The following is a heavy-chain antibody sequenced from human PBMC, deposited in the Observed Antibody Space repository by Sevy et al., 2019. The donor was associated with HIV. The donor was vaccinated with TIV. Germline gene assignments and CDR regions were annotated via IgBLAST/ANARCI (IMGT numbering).Heavy chain of an antibody. J-gene: IGHJ4*02. Sequence: GGSLRLSCAASGFTLRNYAVNWVRQAPGKGLEWVSAAVGVDDTTYYADSVKGRFIISRDDSKNTLYLQMTSLTAEDMAVYFCAKGTANAGYYFDYWGRGTLVTVSS. CDR3: AKGTANAGYYFDY. D-gene: IGHD1-7*01. CDR1: GFTLRNYA. V-gene: IGHV3-23*01. CDR2: AVGVDDTT.